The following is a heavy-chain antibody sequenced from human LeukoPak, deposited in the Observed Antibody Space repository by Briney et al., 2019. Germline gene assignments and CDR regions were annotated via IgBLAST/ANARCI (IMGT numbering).Heavy chain of an antibody. V-gene: IGHV3-9*01. CDR2: ISWNSGTI. CDR3: AKDYSAGSGSYYPRYFDL. J-gene: IGHJ2*01. CDR1: GFTFDDYA. Sequence: PGGSLRLSCAASGFTFDDYAMHWVRQAPGKGLEWVSGISWNSGTIGYADSVKGRFTISRDNAKNSLYLQMNSLSAEDTALYYCAKDYSAGSGSYYPRYFDLWGRGTLVTVSS. D-gene: IGHD3-10*01.